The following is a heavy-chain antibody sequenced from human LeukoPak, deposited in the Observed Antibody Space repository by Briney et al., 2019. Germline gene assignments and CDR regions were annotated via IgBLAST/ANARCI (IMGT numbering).Heavy chain of an antibody. D-gene: IGHD2-2*01. CDR1: GDSVSSNSVT. CDR2: TYYRSTWYN. J-gene: IGHJ5*02. Sequence: SQTLSLTCAISGDSVSSNSVTWNWIRQSPSRGLEWLGRTYYRSTWYNDDAVSVSGRITVNPDTSKNQFSLHLNSVTPEDTAVYYCARRLTQYDCFDPWGQGILVTVSS. CDR3: ARRLTQYDCFDP. V-gene: IGHV6-1*01.